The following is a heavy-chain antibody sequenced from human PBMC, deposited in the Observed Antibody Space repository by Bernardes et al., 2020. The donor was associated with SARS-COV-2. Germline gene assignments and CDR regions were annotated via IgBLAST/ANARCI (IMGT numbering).Heavy chain of an antibody. V-gene: IGHV3-33*01. CDR2: IWYDGSNK. CDR1: GFTFSSYG. D-gene: IGHD3-3*01. J-gene: IGHJ4*02. Sequence: GGSLRLSCAASGFTFSSYGMHWVRQAPGKGLEWVAVIWYDGSNKYYADSVKGRFTISRDNSKNTLYLQMNSLRAEDTAVYYCAREIFGVDYYFDYWGQGTLVTVSS. CDR3: AREIFGVDYYFDY.